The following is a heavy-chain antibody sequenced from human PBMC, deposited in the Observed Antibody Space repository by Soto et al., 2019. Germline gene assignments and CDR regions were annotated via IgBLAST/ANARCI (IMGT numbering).Heavy chain of an antibody. D-gene: IGHD1-26*01. CDR1: GFTFSDYY. CDR3: ARGASGTYSHYYYGMDV. Sequence: GGSLRLSCAASGFTFSDYYMDWVRRAPGKGLEWVGRARNQANSHTTEYAASVKGRFTVSRDDSKNSLYLQMNSLKTEDTAVYYCARGASGTYSHYYYGMDVWGQGTTVTVSS. V-gene: IGHV3-72*01. J-gene: IGHJ6*02. CDR2: ARNQANSHTT.